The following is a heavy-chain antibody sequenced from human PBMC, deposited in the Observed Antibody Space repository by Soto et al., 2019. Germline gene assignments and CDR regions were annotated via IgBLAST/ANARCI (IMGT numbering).Heavy chain of an antibody. J-gene: IGHJ4*02. Sequence: QVQLVESGGGLVQPGGSLRLSCAASGFTFSDYYMSWIRQAPGKGLEWVAYIDSRGTIIYYADYVKGRFTISRDNAKNSLFLQMNSLRAEDTAVYYCARDLGYYASSGYFDYWGQGTLVTVSS. CDR1: GFTFSDYY. CDR2: IDSRGTII. V-gene: IGHV3-11*01. CDR3: ARDLGYYASSGYFDY. D-gene: IGHD3-22*01.